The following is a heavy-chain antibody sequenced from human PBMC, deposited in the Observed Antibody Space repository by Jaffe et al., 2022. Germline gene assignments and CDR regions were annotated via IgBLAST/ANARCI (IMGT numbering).Heavy chain of an antibody. D-gene: IGHD6-19*01. CDR3: ARGPSGWYDDWFDP. J-gene: IGHJ5*02. V-gene: IGHV4-59*01. CDR1: GGSISSYY. CDR2: IYYSGST. Sequence: QVQLQESGPGLVKPSETLSLTCTVSGGSISSYYWSWIRQPPGKGLEWIGYIYYSGSTNYNPSLKSRVTISVDTSKNQFSLKLSSVTAADTAVYYCARGPSGWYDDWFDPWGQGTLVTVSS.